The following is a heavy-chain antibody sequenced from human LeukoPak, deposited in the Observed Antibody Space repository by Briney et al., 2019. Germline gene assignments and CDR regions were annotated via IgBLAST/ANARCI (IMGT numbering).Heavy chain of an antibody. V-gene: IGHV4-39*01. J-gene: IGHJ4*02. D-gene: IGHD3-22*01. CDR3: ASSGYYYGGYYFDY. CDR2: IYYSGST. CDR1: GGSISSSSYY. Sequence: SETLSLTCTVSGGSISSSSYYRGWTRQPPGKGLEWIGTIYYSGSTYYNPSLKSRVTISVDTSKNQFSLKLRSVTAADTAVYYCASSGYYYGGYYFDYWGQGTLVTVSS.